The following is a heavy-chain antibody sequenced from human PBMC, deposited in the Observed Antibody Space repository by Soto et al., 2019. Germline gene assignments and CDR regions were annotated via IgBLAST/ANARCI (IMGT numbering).Heavy chain of an antibody. D-gene: IGHD3-10*01. CDR1: GSIFITYG. V-gene: IGHV1-69*06. J-gene: IGHJ4*02. CDR2: IIPFLGKI. CDR3: AREPAHRGASGRPLLPENFDS. Sequence: QVQLVQSGAEMKMPGSSVKVSCKTSGSIFITYGISWVRQAPGQGLEWMGGIIPFLGKINHAQIFQDRVTITADKATSTVYLELTDLISKDTAVYYCAREPAHRGASGRPLLPENFDSWGQGTLVTVSS.